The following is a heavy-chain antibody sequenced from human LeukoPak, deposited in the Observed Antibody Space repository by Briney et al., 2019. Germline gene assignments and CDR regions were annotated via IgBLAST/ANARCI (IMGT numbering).Heavy chain of an antibody. J-gene: IGHJ4*02. V-gene: IGHV5-51*01. CDR1: GYSFTSYW. Sequence: GESLKISCKGSGYSFTSYWIGWVRQMPGKGLEWMGIIYPGDSDTRYSPSFQGQVTISADKSISTAYLRWSSLKASDTAMYYCARRRYCSGGSCPYSFDYWGQGTLVTVSS. D-gene: IGHD2-15*01. CDR3: ARRRYCSGGSCPYSFDY. CDR2: IYPGDSDT.